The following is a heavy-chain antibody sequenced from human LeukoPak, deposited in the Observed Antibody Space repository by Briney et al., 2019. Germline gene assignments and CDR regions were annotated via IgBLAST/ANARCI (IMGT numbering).Heavy chain of an antibody. D-gene: IGHD7-27*01. CDR1: GFTFNNYA. CDR3: AKEVGALGGYYFDY. Sequence: GGSLRLSCAASGFTFNNYAMNWVRQAPGKGLEWVSAISGSGGSTYYADSVKGRFTISRDNSKNTLYLQMNSLRAEDTAVYYCAKEVGALGGYYFDYWGQGTLVTVSS. V-gene: IGHV3-23*01. CDR2: ISGSGGST. J-gene: IGHJ4*02.